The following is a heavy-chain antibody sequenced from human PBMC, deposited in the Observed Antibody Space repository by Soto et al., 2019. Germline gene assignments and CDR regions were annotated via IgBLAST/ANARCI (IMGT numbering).Heavy chain of an antibody. CDR3: ATPIVAFY. D-gene: IGHD5-12*01. CDR2: INAGNGNT. V-gene: IGHV1-3*01. J-gene: IGHJ4*02. Sequence: ASVKVSCKASGYTFTSYAIHWVRQAPGQRLEWMGWINAGNGNTKYSQKFHGRVIITRDTSAGTAYMELRSLRSEDTAVYYCATPIVAFYWGQGTLVTVSS. CDR1: GYTFTSYA.